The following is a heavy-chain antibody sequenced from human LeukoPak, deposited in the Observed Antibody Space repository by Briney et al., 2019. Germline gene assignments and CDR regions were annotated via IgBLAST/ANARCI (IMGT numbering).Heavy chain of an antibody. Sequence: GGSLRLSCAASGFTFSSYYMNWVRQAPGKGLEWVSVLYAGGITLYADSVKGRFTISKDNSRNTLYLQLSSLRAEDTAVYYCTREFCSGGSCYGYFDVWGRGALVTVSS. D-gene: IGHD2-15*01. CDR1: GFTFSSYY. CDR2: LYAGGIT. V-gene: IGHV3-66*01. J-gene: IGHJ2*01. CDR3: TREFCSGGSCYGYFDV.